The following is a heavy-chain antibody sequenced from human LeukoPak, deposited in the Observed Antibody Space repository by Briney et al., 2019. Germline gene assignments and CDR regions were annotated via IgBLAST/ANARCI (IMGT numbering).Heavy chain of an antibody. D-gene: IGHD1-26*01. Sequence: PGRSLRLSCAASGFTFSNYAMHWVRQAPGKGLEWVAVISYDGRNKQYADSAKGRFTISRDNSKNTLYLQMNSLRAEDTAVYYCARDDYSGSYSWGQGTLVTVSS. J-gene: IGHJ4*02. CDR3: ARDDYSGSYS. CDR1: GFTFSNYA. CDR2: ISYDGRNK. V-gene: IGHV3-30*14.